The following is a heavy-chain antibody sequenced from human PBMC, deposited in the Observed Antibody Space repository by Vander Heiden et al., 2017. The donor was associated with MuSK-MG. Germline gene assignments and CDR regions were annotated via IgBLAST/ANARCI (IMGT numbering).Heavy chain of an antibody. V-gene: IGHV3-74*01. Sequence: LTWVARINNDGSSTKSGESVKGRFTISRDNAKNTLYLQMNSLRVEDTAVYYCARETEGAGNWYFDLWGRGTLGTVSS. D-gene: IGHD1-26*01. J-gene: IGHJ2*01. CDR3: ARETEGAGNWYFDL. CDR2: INNDGSST.